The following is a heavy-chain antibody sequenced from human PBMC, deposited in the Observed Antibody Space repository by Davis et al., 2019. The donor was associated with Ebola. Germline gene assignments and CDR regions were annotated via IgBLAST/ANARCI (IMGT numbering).Heavy chain of an antibody. CDR1: GGSFSGYY. Sequence: MPSETLSLTCAVYGGSFSGYYWSWIRQPPGKGLEWIGEINHSGSTNYNPSLKSRVTISVDTSKNQFSLKLSSVTAADTAVYYCAREISYCSGGSCYSGAFDIWGQGTMVTVSS. CDR3: AREISYCSGGSCYSGAFDI. J-gene: IGHJ3*02. CDR2: INHSGST. D-gene: IGHD2-15*01. V-gene: IGHV4-34*01.